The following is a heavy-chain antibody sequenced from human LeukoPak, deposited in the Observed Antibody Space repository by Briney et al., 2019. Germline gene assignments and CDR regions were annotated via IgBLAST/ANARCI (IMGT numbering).Heavy chain of an antibody. CDR3: ASSLLGVSP. J-gene: IGHJ4*02. CDR1: GFTFSSYA. CDR2: ISGSGGST. Sequence: GGSLRLSCAASGFTFSSYAMSWVRQAPGKGLEWVPAISGSGGSTYYADSVKGRFTISRDNAKNTLYLQMNSLRADDTAVYYCASSLLGVSPWGQGTLVTVSS. V-gene: IGHV3-23*01. D-gene: IGHD3-3*01.